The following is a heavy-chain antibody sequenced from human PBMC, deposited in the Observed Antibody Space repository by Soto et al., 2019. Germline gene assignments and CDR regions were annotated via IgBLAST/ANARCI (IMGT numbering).Heavy chain of an antibody. D-gene: IGHD2-21*02. CDR3: ARDLWGYCGTDCYPLDV. CDR1: GGSISRYY. V-gene: IGHV4-59*01. Sequence: SETLSLTCTVSGGSISRYYWSWIRQPPGKGLEWIGYMYNTGSTVYNPSFKSRVTISVDTSKNQFSLKLNSVTTADTAVYYCARDLWGYCGTDCYPLDVWGQGTTVTVSS. CDR2: MYNTGST. J-gene: IGHJ6*02.